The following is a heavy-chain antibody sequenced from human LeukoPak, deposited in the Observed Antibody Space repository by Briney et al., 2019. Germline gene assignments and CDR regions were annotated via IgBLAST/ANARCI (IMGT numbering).Heavy chain of an antibody. J-gene: IGHJ2*01. CDR1: VGSISTYY. V-gene: IGHV4-59*01. CDR2: VYYSGTT. CDR3: ARSDRDLWCFDL. Sequence: PSETLSLTCTVSVGSISTYYWSWIRQPPGKGLEWIGYVYYSGTTNYKYKSSLKSRVTISVDTSKNQFSLRLSSVTAADTAVYYCARSDRDLWCFDLWGRGTLVTVSS.